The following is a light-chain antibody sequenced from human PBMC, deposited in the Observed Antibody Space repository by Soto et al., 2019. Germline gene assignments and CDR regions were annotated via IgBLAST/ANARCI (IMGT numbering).Light chain of an antibody. V-gene: IGKV3-11*01. CDR2: GAS. CDR1: QSVGDY. CDR3: QQRSKLPRT. J-gene: IGKJ4*01. Sequence: EILLTQSPATLSLSPGERATLSCRASQSVGDYLAWYQQRPCQAPRLLIYGASKRATGIPARFSASGSETDFTLTISSMEPDDFAVYFYQQRSKLPRTFGGGTKIEVK.